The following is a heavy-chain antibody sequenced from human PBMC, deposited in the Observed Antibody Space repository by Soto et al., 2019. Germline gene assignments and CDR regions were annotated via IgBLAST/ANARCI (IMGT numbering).Heavy chain of an antibody. CDR2: INPNSGGT. J-gene: IGHJ4*02. V-gene: IGHV1-2*04. D-gene: IGHD2-8*01. Sequence: ASVKVSCKASGYTFTGYYMHWVRQAPGQGLEWMGWINPNSGGTNYAQKFQGWVTMTRDTSISTAYMELSRLRSDDTAVYYCARALNLDYRTISPFVYWCQGSLFTVSS. CDR1: GYTFTGYY. CDR3: ARALNLDYRTISPFVY.